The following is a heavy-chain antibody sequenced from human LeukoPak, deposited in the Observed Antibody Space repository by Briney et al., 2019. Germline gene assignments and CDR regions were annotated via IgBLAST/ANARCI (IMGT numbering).Heavy chain of an antibody. CDR1: GGSISSRSYY. CDR2: IYYSGST. D-gene: IGHD3-3*01. V-gene: IGHV4-39*01. J-gene: IGHJ4*02. CDR3: ARQPLVSPYYDFWSGYYIGDY. Sequence: SETLSLTCTVSGGSISSRSYYWRWIRQPPGTGLEWIGSIYYSGSTYYNPSLKSRVTISVDTSKTQSSLKLSSVTGADPAVYYCARQPLVSPYYDFWSGYYIGDYWGQGTLVTVSS.